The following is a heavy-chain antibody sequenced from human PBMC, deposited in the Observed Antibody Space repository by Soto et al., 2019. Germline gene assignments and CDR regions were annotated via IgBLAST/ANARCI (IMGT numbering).Heavy chain of an antibody. D-gene: IGHD2-2*01. Sequence: QVQLVQSGAEVTRPGASVKVSCKASGYSFISHYIHWVRQAPGQGLEWMGFINPSGGSATLAQKFQGRVTMTRDTSTSTDYMELTSQRSEDAAVYYCARDYLSSKLSLSYFDFWGQGTLVTVSS. CDR2: INPSGGSA. J-gene: IGHJ4*02. V-gene: IGHV1-46*01. CDR1: GYSFISHY. CDR3: ARDYLSSKLSLSYFDF.